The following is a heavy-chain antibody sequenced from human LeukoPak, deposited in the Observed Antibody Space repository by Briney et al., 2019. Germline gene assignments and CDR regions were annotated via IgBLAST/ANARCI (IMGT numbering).Heavy chain of an antibody. D-gene: IGHD1-7*01. CDR2: ISYDGSNK. CDR1: GFTFSSYT. CDR3: ARGTGTTGFDY. V-gene: IGHV3-30*09. Sequence: GGSLRLSCAASGFTFSSYTMYWVRQAPGKGLEWVAVISYDGSNKYYADSVKGRFAISRDNAKNSLYLQMNSLRAEDTAVYYCARGTGTTGFDYWGQGTLVTVSS. J-gene: IGHJ4*02.